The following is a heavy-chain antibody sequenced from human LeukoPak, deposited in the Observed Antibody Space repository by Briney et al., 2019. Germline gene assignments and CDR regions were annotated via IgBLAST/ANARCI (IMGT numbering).Heavy chain of an antibody. Sequence: PSETLSLTCTVSGGSITGYYWTWIRQPAGKGLEGIGRVSDTGRAYYNPSLERRVTISLHASNNRFSLKGTSVTAADTAVYYCARGTDMTPIRGYYSFVYWGQGTLVSVSS. J-gene: IGHJ4*02. CDR2: VSDTGRA. V-gene: IGHV4-4*07. CDR3: ARGTDMTPIRGYYSFVY. D-gene: IGHD5-12*01. CDR1: GGSITGYY.